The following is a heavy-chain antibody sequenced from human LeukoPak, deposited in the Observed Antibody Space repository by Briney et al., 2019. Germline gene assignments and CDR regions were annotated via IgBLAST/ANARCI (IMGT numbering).Heavy chain of an antibody. CDR2: IYHSGST. V-gene: IGHV4-38-2*02. Sequence: PSETLSLTCTVSGYSISSGYYWGWIRQPPGKGLEWIGSIYHSGSTYYNPSLKSRVTISVDTSKNQFSLKLSSVTAADTALYYCARDRGIMTTFGGVIAKGAHYWGQGTLVTVSS. D-gene: IGHD3-16*02. CDR3: ARDRGIMTTFGGVIAKGAHY. J-gene: IGHJ4*02. CDR1: GYSISSGYY.